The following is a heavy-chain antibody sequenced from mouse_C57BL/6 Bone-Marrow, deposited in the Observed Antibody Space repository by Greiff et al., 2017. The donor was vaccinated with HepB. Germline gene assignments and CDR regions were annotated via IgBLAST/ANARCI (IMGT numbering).Heavy chain of an antibody. Sequence: QVQLQQPGAELVKPGASVKVSCKASGYTFTSYWMHWVKQRPGQGLEWIGRIHPSDSDTNYNQKFKGKATLTVDKSSSTAYMQLSSLTSEDSAVYYCAVITTVVATPYYYAMDYWGQGTSVTVSS. J-gene: IGHJ4*01. D-gene: IGHD1-1*01. CDR1: GYTFTSYW. CDR2: IHPSDSDT. V-gene: IGHV1-74*01. CDR3: AVITTVVATPYYYAMDY.